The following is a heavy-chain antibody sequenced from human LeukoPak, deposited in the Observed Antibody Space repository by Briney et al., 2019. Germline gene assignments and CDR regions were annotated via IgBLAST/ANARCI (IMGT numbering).Heavy chain of an antibody. CDR1: GFTFSSYW. CDR3: ARASYYDILTGYYSGWDYYYGMDV. J-gene: IGHJ6*02. Sequence: GGSLRLSCATSGFTFSSYWMSWVRQAPGKGLEWVANIKQDGSEKYYVDSVKGRFTISRENAKNSLYLQMNSLRAEDTAVYYCARASYYDILTGYYSGWDYYYGMDVWGQGTTVTVSS. CDR2: IKQDGSEK. D-gene: IGHD3-9*01. V-gene: IGHV3-7*01.